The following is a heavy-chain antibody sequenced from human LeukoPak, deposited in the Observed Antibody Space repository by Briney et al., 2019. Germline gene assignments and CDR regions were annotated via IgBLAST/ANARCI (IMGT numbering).Heavy chain of an antibody. V-gene: IGHV1-2*02. J-gene: IGHJ4*02. CDR2: INPNSGGT. CDR1: GYTFTGYY. Sequence: ASVKVSCKASGYTFTGYYMHWVRQAPGQGLEWMGWINPNSGGTNYAQKFQGRVTMTRDTSISTAYMELSRLRSDDTAVYYCARDRTRYYDSSGYYGYWGQGTLVTVSS. D-gene: IGHD3-22*01. CDR3: ARDRTRYYDSSGYYGY.